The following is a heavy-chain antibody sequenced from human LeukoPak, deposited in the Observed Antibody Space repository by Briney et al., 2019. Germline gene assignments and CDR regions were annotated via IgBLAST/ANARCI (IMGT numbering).Heavy chain of an antibody. CDR1: GFTFSGHA. CDR3: ARDLMWGFDS. V-gene: IGHV3-30*02. Sequence: GGSLRLSCAASGFTFSGHAMHWVRQTPAVGLEWLAIIGDDGRDQHYTDSVKGRFTISRDNSKNTLFLQLNSLTPEDTALYLCARDLMWGFDSWDQGTLVTVSS. CDR2: IGDDGRDQ. D-gene: IGHD7-27*01. J-gene: IGHJ4*02.